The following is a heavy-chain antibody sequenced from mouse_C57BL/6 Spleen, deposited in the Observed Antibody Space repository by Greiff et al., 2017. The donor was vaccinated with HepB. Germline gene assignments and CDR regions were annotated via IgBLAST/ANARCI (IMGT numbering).Heavy chain of an antibody. Sequence: QVQLKQPGAELVKPGASVKMSCKASGYTFTSYWITWVKQRPGQGLEWIGDIYPGSGSTNYNEKFKSKATLTVDTSSSTAYMQLSSLTSEDSAVYYCARKEGNYGYAMDYWGQGTSVTVSS. D-gene: IGHD1-1*01. CDR2: IYPGSGST. CDR1: GYTFTSYW. J-gene: IGHJ4*01. CDR3: ARKEGNYGYAMDY. V-gene: IGHV1-55*01.